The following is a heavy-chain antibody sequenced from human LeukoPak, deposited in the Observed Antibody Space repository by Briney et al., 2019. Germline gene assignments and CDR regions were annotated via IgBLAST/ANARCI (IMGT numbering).Heavy chain of an antibody. CDR3: ARHTYSGYDLAY. CDR2: ISYSGST. D-gene: IGHD5-12*01. V-gene: IGHV4-39*01. Sequence: PSETLSLTCTVSGGSIRSSPHYWGWIRQPRGKGLEWIGSISYSGSTYYNPSLKSRVTISVDTSKNQFSLKLTSVTAADTAVYYCARHTYSGYDLAYWGQGTLVTVSS. J-gene: IGHJ4*02. CDR1: GGSIRSSPHY.